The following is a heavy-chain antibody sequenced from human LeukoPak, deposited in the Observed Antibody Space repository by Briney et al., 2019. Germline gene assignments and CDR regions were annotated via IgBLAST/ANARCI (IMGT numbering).Heavy chain of an antibody. D-gene: IGHD6-6*01. CDR3: ARDFGAARPKGDWFDP. CDR1: GGTFSSYA. Sequence: GASVKVSCKASGGTFSSYAISWVRQAPGQGLEWMGGIIPIFGTANYAQKFQGRVTITADESTSTAYMELSSLRSEDTAVYYCARDFGAARPKGDWFDPWGQGTLVTVSS. J-gene: IGHJ5*02. V-gene: IGHV1-69*13. CDR2: IIPIFGTA.